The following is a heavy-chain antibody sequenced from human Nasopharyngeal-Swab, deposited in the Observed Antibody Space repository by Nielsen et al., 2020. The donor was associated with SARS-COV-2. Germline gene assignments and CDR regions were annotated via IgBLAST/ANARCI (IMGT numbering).Heavy chain of an antibody. CDR1: GGSISSSSYY. CDR3: ARRAMRYCSSTSCYAIEASVIDY. Sequence: GSLRLSCTVSGGSISSSSYYWGWIRQPPGKGLEWIGSIYYSGSTYYNPSLKSRVTISVDTSKNQFSLKLSSVTAADTAVYYCARRAMRYCSSTSCYAIEASVIDYWGQGTLVTVSS. J-gene: IGHJ4*02. V-gene: IGHV4-39*01. CDR2: IYYSGST. D-gene: IGHD2-2*01.